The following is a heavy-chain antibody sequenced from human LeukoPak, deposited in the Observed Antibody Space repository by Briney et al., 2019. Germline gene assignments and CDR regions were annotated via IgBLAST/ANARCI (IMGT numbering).Heavy chain of an antibody. CDR2: IRSSSET. CDR1: GFIFSQYS. V-gene: IGHV3-48*01. J-gene: IGHJ5*02. Sequence: GGSLRLSCAASGFIFSQYSMNWVRQAPGKGLEWVSHIRSSSETFYADSVKGRFTISRDNAWNSLYLQMNNLRGEDTAIYYCARDAGNSGYGCDLWGQGTLVTVSS. CDR3: ARDAGNSGYGCDL. D-gene: IGHD5-12*01.